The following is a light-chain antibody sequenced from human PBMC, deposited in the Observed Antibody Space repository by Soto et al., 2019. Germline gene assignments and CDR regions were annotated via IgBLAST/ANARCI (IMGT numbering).Light chain of an antibody. CDR1: SSDVGGYNY. CDR3: SSYAGSNNYV. V-gene: IGLV2-8*01. Sequence: QSVLTQPPSASGSPGQAFTISCTGTSSDVGGYNYVSWSQQHPGNAPKLMIYEVSKRPSGVPDRFSGSKAGHTASLTVSGLQAEDEADYYCSSYAGSNNYVFGTGTKVTVL. J-gene: IGLJ1*01. CDR2: EVS.